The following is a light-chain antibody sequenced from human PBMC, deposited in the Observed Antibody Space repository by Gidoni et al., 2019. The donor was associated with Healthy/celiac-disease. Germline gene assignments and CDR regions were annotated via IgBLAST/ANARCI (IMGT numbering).Light chain of an antibody. V-gene: IGKV3-15*01. CDR1: QSVSSN. J-gene: IGKJ1*01. CDR2: GAS. CDR3: QQYNNCPPWT. Sequence: EIVMTQSPATLSVSPGERATLACSASQSVSSNLAWYQKKPGQAPRLLIYGASTRATGIPARFSGSGSGTDFTLTISSLQSEDFAVYYCQQYNNCPPWTFGQGTKVEIK.